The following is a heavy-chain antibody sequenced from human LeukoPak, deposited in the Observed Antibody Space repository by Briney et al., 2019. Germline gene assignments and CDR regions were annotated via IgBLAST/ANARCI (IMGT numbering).Heavy chain of an antibody. Sequence: SQTLSLTCTVSGGSISSSSYYWGWIRQPPGKGLEWFGSIYYSGSTYYNPSLKSRVTISVDTSKNQFSLKLSSVTAADTAVYYDARHEIVVVPAAIGWFDPWGQGTLVTVSS. J-gene: IGHJ5*02. CDR2: IYYSGST. D-gene: IGHD2-2*01. V-gene: IGHV4-39*01. CDR3: ARHEIVVVPAAIGWFDP. CDR1: GGSISSSSYY.